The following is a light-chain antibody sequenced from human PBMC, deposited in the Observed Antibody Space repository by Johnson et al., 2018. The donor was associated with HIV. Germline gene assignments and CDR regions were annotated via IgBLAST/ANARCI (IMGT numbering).Light chain of an antibody. CDR2: ENT. Sequence: QSVLTQPPSVSVAPGQKVTISCSGSSSNIGNNYVSWYQQLPRTAPKLLIYENTKRPSGIPDRFSGSKSGTSATLAITGLQAGDEADYYCGTWDTSLSAYVFGTGTKVTVL. J-gene: IGLJ1*01. CDR3: GTWDTSLSAYV. V-gene: IGLV1-51*02. CDR1: SSNIGNNY.